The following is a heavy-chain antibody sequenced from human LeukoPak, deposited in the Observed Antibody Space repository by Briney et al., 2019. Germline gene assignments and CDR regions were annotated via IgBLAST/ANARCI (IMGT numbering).Heavy chain of an antibody. V-gene: IGHV4-59*12. J-gene: IGHJ3*02. D-gene: IGHD3-10*02. CDR2: IYYSGST. CDR3: ATGHYYVILCYRDTDGFDI. Sequence: PSETLSLTCTVSGGSISSYYWSWIRQPPGKGLEWIGYIYYSGSTNYNPSLKSRVTISVDKSKNQFSLKLSSVTAADTAVYYCATGHYYVILCYRDTDGFDIWGEGTMVSVSS. CDR1: GGSISSYY.